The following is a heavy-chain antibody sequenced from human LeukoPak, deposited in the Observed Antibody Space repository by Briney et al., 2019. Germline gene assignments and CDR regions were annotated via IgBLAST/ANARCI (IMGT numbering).Heavy chain of an antibody. CDR3: AKVQDIVVVTALFDY. Sequence: GGSLRLSCAASGFTFNNYAMSWVRQAPGKGLEWVSSISGSGGSTYSADSVKGRFTISRDISRNTLYLQMNSLRAEDTAVYYCAKVQDIVVVTALFDYWGQGTLVTVSS. V-gene: IGHV3-23*01. CDR1: GFTFNNYA. CDR2: ISGSGGST. J-gene: IGHJ4*02. D-gene: IGHD2-21*02.